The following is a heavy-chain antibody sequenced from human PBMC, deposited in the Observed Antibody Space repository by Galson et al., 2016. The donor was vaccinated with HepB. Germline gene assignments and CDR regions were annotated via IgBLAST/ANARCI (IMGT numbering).Heavy chain of an antibody. Sequence: SVKVSCKASGGTFSSFAINWVRQAPGQGLEWMGGIIPMFGTPTYAQKFQGRVTITADEGTRTAYMDLSSLRPEDTALYYCARVADYGDAYYYYAMDVWGQGSPVTVSS. CDR3: ARVADYGDAYYYYAMDV. J-gene: IGHJ6*02. CDR1: GGTFSSFA. D-gene: IGHD4-17*01. V-gene: IGHV1-69*13. CDR2: IIPMFGTP.